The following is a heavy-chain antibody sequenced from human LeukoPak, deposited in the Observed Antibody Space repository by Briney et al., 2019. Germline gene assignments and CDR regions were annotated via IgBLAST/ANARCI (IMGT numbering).Heavy chain of an antibody. V-gene: IGHV4-34*01. Sequence: SETLSLTCAVYGGSFSGYYWSWIRQPPGKGLQWIGEINHSGSIKNNASLKSRVTISIDTSKNQFSLKLSSVTAADTSVYYCAGGLSSLPRVGYWGQGTLVTVS. D-gene: IGHD2/OR15-2a*01. J-gene: IGHJ4*02. CDR3: AGGLSSLPRVGY. CDR1: GGSFSGYY. CDR2: INHSGSI.